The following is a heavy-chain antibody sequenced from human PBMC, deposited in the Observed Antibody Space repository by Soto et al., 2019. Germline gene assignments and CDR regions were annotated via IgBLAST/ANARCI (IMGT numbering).Heavy chain of an antibody. V-gene: IGHV4-34*01. D-gene: IGHD3-9*01. J-gene: IGHJ4*02. CDR2: INHSGST. Sequence: SETLSLTCAVYGGSVSSNYWTWTRQPPGKGLEWIGEINHSGSTNYNPSLKGRVTISVDTSKNQFSLKLTSVTAADTAVYYCLSARYDFWGQGILVTVSS. CDR1: GGSVSSNY. CDR3: LSARYDF.